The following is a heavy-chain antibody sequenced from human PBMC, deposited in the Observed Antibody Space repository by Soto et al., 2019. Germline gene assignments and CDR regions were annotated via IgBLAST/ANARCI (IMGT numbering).Heavy chain of an antibody. CDR2: IYYSGST. CDR1: GGSIRSYY. J-gene: IGHJ4*02. Sequence: QVQLQESGPGLVKPSETLSLTCTVSGGSIRSYYWSWIRQPPGKGLEWIGYIYYSGSTNYNPSLKSRVTISVDTSKNQCSLKLSSVTAADTAVYYCASYSSSWYSLDYWGQGTLVTVSS. V-gene: IGHV4-59*01. D-gene: IGHD6-13*01. CDR3: ASYSSSWYSLDY.